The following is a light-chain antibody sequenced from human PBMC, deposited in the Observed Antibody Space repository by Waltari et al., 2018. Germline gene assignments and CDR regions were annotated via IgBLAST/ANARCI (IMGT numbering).Light chain of an antibody. CDR3: QQYDNWPI. Sequence: EIVMTQSPSTLSVSPGESVTLSCRASQSIATNLAWYQQKPGQAPSLLISGASTRATGVPARFSGSGSGTEFTLTISSLQSEDFAVYYCQQYDNWPIFGPGTKVDLK. J-gene: IGKJ3*01. CDR2: GAS. CDR1: QSIATN. V-gene: IGKV3-15*01.